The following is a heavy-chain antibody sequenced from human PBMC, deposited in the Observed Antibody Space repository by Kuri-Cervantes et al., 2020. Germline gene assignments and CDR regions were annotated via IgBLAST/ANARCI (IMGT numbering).Heavy chain of an antibody. V-gene: IGHV3-30-3*01. CDR2: ISDDGSKK. D-gene: IGHD1-20*01. J-gene: IGHJ6*02. CDR1: AFTFSSYA. CDR3: AKGVTGTYYYYGMDV. Sequence: GESLKISCAASAFTFSSYAMHWVRQAPGKGLEWVAVISDDGSKKYYADSVRGRFTISRDNAKNSLYLQMNSLRAEDTALYYCAKGVTGTYYYYGMDVWGQGTTVTVSS.